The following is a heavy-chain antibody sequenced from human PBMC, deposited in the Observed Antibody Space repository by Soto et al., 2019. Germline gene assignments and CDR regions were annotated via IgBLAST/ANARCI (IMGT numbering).Heavy chain of an antibody. V-gene: IGHV5-51*01. D-gene: IGHD2-15*01. CDR3: ARLYLEVAETYGKDV. CDR1: GYSFTSYW. CDR2: IYPGDSDT. J-gene: IGHJ6*02. Sequence: GESLKISCKGSGYSFTSYWIGWVRQMPGKGLEWMGIIYPGDSDTRYSPSFQGQVTISADKSISTAYLQWSSLKASDTAMYYCARLYLEVAETYGKDVCSQGTTVTVSS.